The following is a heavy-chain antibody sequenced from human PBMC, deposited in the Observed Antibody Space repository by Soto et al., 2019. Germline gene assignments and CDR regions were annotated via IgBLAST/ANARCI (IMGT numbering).Heavy chain of an antibody. D-gene: IGHD2-2*02. Sequence: PSETLSLTCTVSGGSISSGGYYWSWIRQHPGKGLEWIGYIYYSGSTYYNPSLKSRVTISVDTSKNQFSLKLSSVTAADTAVHYCARVGPDCSSNSCYTGGFTWFDPWGQGTLVTVSS. CDR2: IYYSGST. V-gene: IGHV4-31*03. CDR1: GGSISSGGYY. CDR3: ARVGPDCSSNSCYTGGFTWFDP. J-gene: IGHJ5*02.